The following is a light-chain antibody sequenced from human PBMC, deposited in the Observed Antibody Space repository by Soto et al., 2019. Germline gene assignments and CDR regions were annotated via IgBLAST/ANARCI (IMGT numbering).Light chain of an antibody. Sequence: EIVMTQSPATLSVSPGEGATLSCRASQSVSSNLAWYQQKPDQAPGLLIYAASTRATGIPASFSGSGSGTEFTLTISSLQSEDFAVYYCQQYNNWPPLTFGGGTKVEIK. CDR3: QQYNNWPPLT. V-gene: IGKV3-15*01. J-gene: IGKJ4*01. CDR2: AAS. CDR1: QSVSSN.